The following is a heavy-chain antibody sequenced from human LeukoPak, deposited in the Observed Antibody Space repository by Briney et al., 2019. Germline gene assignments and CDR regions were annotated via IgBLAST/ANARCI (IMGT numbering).Heavy chain of an antibody. J-gene: IGHJ3*02. Sequence: SETLSLTCAVSGGSISSSNWWSWVRQPPGKGLEWIGEIYHSGSTKYNPSLKSRVTISVDKSKNQFSLKLNSVTAADTAVYYCATAVTTGASAFDIWGQGTVVTVSS. V-gene: IGHV4-4*02. CDR3: ATAVTTGASAFDI. CDR1: GGSISSSNW. D-gene: IGHD4-17*01. CDR2: IYHSGST.